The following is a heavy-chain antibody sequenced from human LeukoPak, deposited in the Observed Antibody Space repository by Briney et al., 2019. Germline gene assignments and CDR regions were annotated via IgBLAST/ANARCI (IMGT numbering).Heavy chain of an antibody. Sequence: VASVKVSCTASGYTFTGYYMHWVRQAPGQGLEWMGWINPNSGGTNYAQKFQGRVTMTRDTSISTAYMELSRLRSDDTAVYYCARATRSGGFGELYNAFDIWGQGTMVTVSS. CDR2: INPNSGGT. CDR1: GYTFTGYY. CDR3: ARATRSGGFGELYNAFDI. V-gene: IGHV1-2*02. D-gene: IGHD3-10*01. J-gene: IGHJ3*02.